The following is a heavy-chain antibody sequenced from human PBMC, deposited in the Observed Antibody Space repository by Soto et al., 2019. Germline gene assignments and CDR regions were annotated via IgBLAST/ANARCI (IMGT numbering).Heavy chain of an antibody. CDR2: FHYSGIS. CDR1: DASIRGYY. CDR3: ARGASNWQYFDY. V-gene: IGHV4-59*01. Sequence: PSETLSLTCTVSDASIRGYYCSWIRQPPGKGLEWIGYFHYSGISNYNSSLKSRVTMSLDTSKNQFSLKLSSVSAADTAIYYCARGASNWQYFDYWGQGALVTVSS. J-gene: IGHJ4*02. D-gene: IGHD4-4*01.